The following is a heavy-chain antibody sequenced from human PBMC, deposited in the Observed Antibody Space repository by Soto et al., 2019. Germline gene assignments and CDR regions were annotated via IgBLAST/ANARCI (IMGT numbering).Heavy chain of an antibody. CDR1: GFTFSSYG. V-gene: IGHV3-30*18. CDR2: ISNDGSNK. Sequence: QPGGSLRLSCAASGFTFSSYGIHWVRQAPGKGLEWVAVISNDGSNKYYADSVKGRFTISRDNSKNTLYLQMNSLRTEDTAVYYCAKEIAVADQFDYWGQGTLVTVSS. CDR3: AKEIAVADQFDY. J-gene: IGHJ4*02. D-gene: IGHD6-19*01.